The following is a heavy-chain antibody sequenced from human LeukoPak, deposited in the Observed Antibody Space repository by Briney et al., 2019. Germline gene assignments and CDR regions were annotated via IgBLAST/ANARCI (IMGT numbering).Heavy chain of an antibody. J-gene: IGHJ6*03. V-gene: IGHV4-4*07. CDR1: GGPISSYY. Sequence: SETLSLTCTVSGGPISSYYWSWIRQPAGKGLEWIGRIYTSGSTNYNPSLKSRVTMSVDTSKNQFSLKLSSVTAADTAVYYCASGVVVPAAPGEYYYYYMDVWGKGTTVTVSS. CDR2: IYTSGST. CDR3: ASGVVVPAAPGEYYYYYMDV. D-gene: IGHD2-2*01.